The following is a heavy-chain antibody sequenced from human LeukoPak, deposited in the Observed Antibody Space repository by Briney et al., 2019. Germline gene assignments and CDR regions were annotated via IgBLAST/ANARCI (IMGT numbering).Heavy chain of an antibody. CDR2: ISGRGSTT. CDR1: GFTFTTYA. V-gene: IGHV3-23*01. J-gene: IGHJ4*02. CDR3: AKNAHYQGYSYGGIDY. Sequence: GGSLRLSCAASGFTFTTYAMTWVRQAPGKGLEWVSAISGRGSTTYYADSVKGRFTISRDNSKNTLYVQMNSLRAEDTAVYYCAKNAHYQGYSYGGIDYWGQGTLVTVSS. D-gene: IGHD5-18*01.